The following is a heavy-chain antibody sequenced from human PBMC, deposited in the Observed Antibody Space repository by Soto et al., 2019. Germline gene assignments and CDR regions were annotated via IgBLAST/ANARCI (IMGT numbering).Heavy chain of an antibody. CDR2: INPNSGGT. CDR3: ARGRITIFGVVSYGMDV. CDR1: GYTFTGYY. Sequence: GASVKVSCKASGYTFTGYYMHWVRQAPGQGLEWMGWINPNSGGTNYAQKFQGWVTMTRDTSISTAYMELSRLRSDDTAVYYCARGRITIFGVVSYGMDVWGQGTTVTVSS. J-gene: IGHJ6*02. V-gene: IGHV1-2*04. D-gene: IGHD3-3*01.